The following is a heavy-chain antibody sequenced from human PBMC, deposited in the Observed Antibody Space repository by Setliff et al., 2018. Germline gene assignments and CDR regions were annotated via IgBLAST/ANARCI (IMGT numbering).Heavy chain of an antibody. J-gene: IGHJ4*02. V-gene: IGHV1-2*04. CDR1: GGTFSSYA. CDR2: INPNSGGT. D-gene: IGHD3-22*01. CDR3: ARRRYYYDSSGYRWGGIYFDY. Sequence: ASVKVSCKASGGTFSSYAISWVRQAPGQGLEWMGRINPNSGGTNYAQKFQGWVTMTRDTSISTAYMELSRLRSDETAVYYCARRRYYYDSSGYRWGGIYFDYWGQGTLVTVSS.